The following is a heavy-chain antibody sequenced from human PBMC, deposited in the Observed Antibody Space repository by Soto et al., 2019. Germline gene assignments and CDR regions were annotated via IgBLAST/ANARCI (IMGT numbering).Heavy chain of an antibody. CDR2: ISAYNGNT. CDR3: ARDPYYDSSGYYLDYYYYGMDV. V-gene: IGHV1-18*01. Sequence: ASVKASCKASGYTFTSNGISWVRQATGQGLEWMGWISAYNGNTNYAQKLQGRVTMTTDTSTSTAYMELRSLRSDDTAVYYCARDPYYDSSGYYLDYYYYGMDVWGQGTTVTVSS. D-gene: IGHD3-22*01. J-gene: IGHJ6*02. CDR1: GYTFTSNG.